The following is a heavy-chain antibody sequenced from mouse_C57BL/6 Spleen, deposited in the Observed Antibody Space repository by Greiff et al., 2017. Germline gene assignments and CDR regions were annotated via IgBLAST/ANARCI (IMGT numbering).Heavy chain of an antibody. Sequence: QVQLQQSGAELVKPGHSVKLSCTASGYTFTSYCMHWVKQRPIQGLEWIGNIDPCDGETNYNPKFKDKATLTVDTSSNTAYMQLSSLTSEGSAVYYSARAGYGGCDGWYFDVWGTGTTVTVSS. V-gene: IGHV1-52*01. D-gene: IGHD1-1*02. CDR3: ARAGYGGCDGWYFDV. CDR2: IDPCDGET. CDR1: GYTFTSYC. J-gene: IGHJ1*03.